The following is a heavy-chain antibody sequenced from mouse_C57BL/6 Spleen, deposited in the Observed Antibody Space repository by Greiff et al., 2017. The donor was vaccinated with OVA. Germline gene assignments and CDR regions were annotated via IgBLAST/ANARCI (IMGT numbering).Heavy chain of an antibody. V-gene: IGHV1-63*01. J-gene: IGHJ4*01. Sequence: QVQLKESGAELVRPGTSVKMSCKASGYTFTNYWIGWAKQRPGHGLEWIGDIYPGGGYTNYNEKFKGKATLTADKSSSTAYMQFSSLTSEDSAIYCCARGEAMDYWGQGTSVTVSS. CDR3: ARGEAMDY. CDR2: IYPGGGYT. CDR1: GYTFTNYW.